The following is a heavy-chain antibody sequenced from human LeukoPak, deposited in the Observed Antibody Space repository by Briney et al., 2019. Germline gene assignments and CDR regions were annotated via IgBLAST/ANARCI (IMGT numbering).Heavy chain of an antibody. CDR2: ISDNGAVT. V-gene: IGHV3-23*01. CDR1: GFSFSMYS. CDR3: VLGYCSSTSCSAGAFDI. Sequence: GGSLRLSCAASGFSFSMYSMSWIRQAPGKGLEWVSVISDNGAVTFYGDSVKGRFTISRDNSKNTLYLQMNSLRAEDTAVYYCVLGYCSSTSCSAGAFDIWGQGTMVTVSS. J-gene: IGHJ3*02. D-gene: IGHD2-2*01.